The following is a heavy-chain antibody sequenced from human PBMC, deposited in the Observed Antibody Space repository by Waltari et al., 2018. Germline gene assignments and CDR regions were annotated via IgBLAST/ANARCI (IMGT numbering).Heavy chain of an antibody. Sequence: QVQLQQWGAGLLKPSETLSPTCAVYGGPFRGYYWSWIRQPPGKGLEWIGEINHSGSTNYNPSLKSRVTISVDTSKNQFSLKLSSVTAADTAVYYCARQAGYSYVGIDYWGQGTLVTVSS. J-gene: IGHJ4*02. CDR3: ARQAGYSYVGIDY. CDR1: GGPFRGYY. CDR2: INHSGST. V-gene: IGHV4-34*01. D-gene: IGHD5-18*01.